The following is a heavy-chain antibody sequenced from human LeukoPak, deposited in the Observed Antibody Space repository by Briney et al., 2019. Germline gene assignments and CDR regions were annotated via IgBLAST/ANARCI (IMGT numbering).Heavy chain of an antibody. D-gene: IGHD2-21*02. CDR1: GYTFTSHW. V-gene: IGHV1-46*01. CDR2: INPSGGST. Sequence: ASVKVSCKASGYTFTSHWIHWVRQAPGQGLDWMGIINPSGGSTVYAQKFQDRVTLTRDLSTITVFMELSSLRSEDTAVYYCARDVSNIVTWWLDPWGQGTLVTVSS. J-gene: IGHJ5*02. CDR3: ARDVSNIVTWWLDP.